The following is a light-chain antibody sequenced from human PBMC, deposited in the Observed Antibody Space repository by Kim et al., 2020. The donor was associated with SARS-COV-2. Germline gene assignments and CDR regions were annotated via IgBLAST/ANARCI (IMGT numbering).Light chain of an antibody. CDR3: QQFNNWPLYS. V-gene: IGKV3-15*01. Sequence: VSPGEAAPLCGRASQSVNTNVAWYQQRPGQAPRLLIYGASTRASGVPARFSGSGSGTEFTLTISSLQSEDCAVYYCQQFNNWPLYSFGQGTKLEI. CDR1: QSVNTN. J-gene: IGKJ2*03. CDR2: GAS.